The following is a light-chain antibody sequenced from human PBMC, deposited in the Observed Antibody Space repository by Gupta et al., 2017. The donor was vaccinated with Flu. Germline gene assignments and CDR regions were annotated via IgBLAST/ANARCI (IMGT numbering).Light chain of an antibody. CDR1: SSDVGTYNL. Sequence: QSALPQPDSVSRSPGQSITISCTGTSSDVGTYNLVSWYHQSPGKAPKLIIYEATKRPSGVSDRFSGSNSGITASLTISGLQSEDEAQYSCCSYAGTDTFVFGAGTKVTV. J-gene: IGLJ1*01. CDR3: CSYAGTDTFV. V-gene: IGLV2-23*01. CDR2: EAT.